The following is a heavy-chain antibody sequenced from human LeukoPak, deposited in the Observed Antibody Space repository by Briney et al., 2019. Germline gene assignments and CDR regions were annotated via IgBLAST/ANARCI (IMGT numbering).Heavy chain of an antibody. V-gene: IGHV4-4*07. CDR2: IYTSGST. CDR1: GGSISSYY. J-gene: IGHJ5*02. D-gene: IGHD1-20*01. Sequence: SETLSLTCTVSGGSISSYYWSWIRQPAGKGLEWIGSIYTSGSTNYNPSLKSRVTMSVDTSKNQFSLKLRSVTAADTAVYYCAGYNWNRYFEYNWFDPWGQGTLVTVSS. CDR3: AGYNWNRYFEYNWFDP.